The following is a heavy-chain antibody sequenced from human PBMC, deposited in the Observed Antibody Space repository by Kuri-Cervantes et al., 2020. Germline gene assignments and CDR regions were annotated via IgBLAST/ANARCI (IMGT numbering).Heavy chain of an antibody. V-gene: IGHV1-2*02. CDR3: AKATYYYDSSDPNVFDI. CDR1: GYTFTGYY. D-gene: IGHD3-22*01. Sequence: SVKVSCKASGYTFTGYYMHWVRQAPGQGLEWMGWINPNSGGTNYAQKFQGRVTMTRDTSISTAYMELSRLRSDDTAVYFCAKATYYYDSSDPNVFDIWGQGTMVTVSS. J-gene: IGHJ3*02. CDR2: INPNSGGT.